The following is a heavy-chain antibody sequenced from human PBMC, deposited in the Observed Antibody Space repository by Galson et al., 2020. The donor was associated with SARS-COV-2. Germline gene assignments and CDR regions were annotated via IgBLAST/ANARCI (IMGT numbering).Heavy chain of an antibody. V-gene: IGHV4-34*01. CDR1: GGSFSGYY. Sequence: SQTLSLTCAVYGGSFSGYYWSWIRQPPGKGLEWIGEINHSGSTNYNPSLKSRVTISVDTSKNQFSLKLSSVTAADTAVYYCARGRGFPVYWYFDYWGQGTLVTVSS. J-gene: IGHJ4*02. D-gene: IGHD2-15*01. CDR3: ARGRGFPVYWYFDY. CDR2: INHSGST.